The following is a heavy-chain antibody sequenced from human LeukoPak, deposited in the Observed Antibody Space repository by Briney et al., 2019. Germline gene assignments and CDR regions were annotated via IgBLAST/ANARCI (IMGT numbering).Heavy chain of an antibody. CDR3: ARDPVIAAAGTTHDY. V-gene: IGHV1-2*02. Sequence: GASVKVSCKASGYTFTDYYIHWVRQAPGQGLEWMGWINPKSGGTNYAQNFQGRVTMTRDTSISTAYMELSRLRSDDTAVYYCARDPVIAAAGTTHDYWGQGTLVTVSS. D-gene: IGHD6-13*01. J-gene: IGHJ4*02. CDR2: INPKSGGT. CDR1: GYTFTDYY.